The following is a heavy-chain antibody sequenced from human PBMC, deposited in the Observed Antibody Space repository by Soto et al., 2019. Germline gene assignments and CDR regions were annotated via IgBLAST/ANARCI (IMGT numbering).Heavy chain of an antibody. CDR1: GYTFTSYA. Sequence: QVPLVQSGAEVKKPGASVRMSCKASGYTFTSYAIHWLRQAPGQSLERMGWINVGNGNTRYSQKSKDRVFSTWDTSASTAYRQLSTLRSEDTTVYCCARGGEGGYNYGFVDNWGKGTLVTVSS. D-gene: IGHD5-12*01. V-gene: IGHV1-3*01. CDR2: INVGNGNT. J-gene: IGHJ4*02. CDR3: ARGGEGGYNYGFVDN.